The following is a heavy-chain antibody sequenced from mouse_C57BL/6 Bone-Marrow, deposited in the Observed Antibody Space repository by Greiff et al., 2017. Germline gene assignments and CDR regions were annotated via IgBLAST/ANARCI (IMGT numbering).Heavy chain of an antibody. CDR2: ISNGGGST. CDR1: GFTFSDYY. J-gene: IGHJ3*01. Sequence: EVQLVESGGGLVQPGGSLKLSCAASGFTFSDYYMYWVRQTPEKRLEWVAYISNGGGSTYYPDTVKGRFTISRDNAKNTLYLQMSRLKSEDTAMYYCARLWGAYWGQGTLVTVSA. V-gene: IGHV5-12*01. D-gene: IGHD1-1*02. CDR3: ARLWGAY.